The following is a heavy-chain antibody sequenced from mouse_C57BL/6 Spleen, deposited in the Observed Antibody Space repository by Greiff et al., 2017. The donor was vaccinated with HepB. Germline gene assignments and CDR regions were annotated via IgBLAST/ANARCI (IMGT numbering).Heavy chain of an antibody. J-gene: IGHJ4*01. CDR2: IDPSDSYT. D-gene: IGHD2-4*01. Sequence: VQLQQPGAELVRPGTSVKLSCKASGYTFTSYWMHWVKQRPGQGLEWIGVIDPSDSYTNYNQKFKGKATLTVDTSSSTAYMQLSSLTSEDSAVYYCARRYDYDWMDYWGQGTSVTVSS. CDR3: ARRYDYDWMDY. CDR1: GYTFTSYW. V-gene: IGHV1-59*01.